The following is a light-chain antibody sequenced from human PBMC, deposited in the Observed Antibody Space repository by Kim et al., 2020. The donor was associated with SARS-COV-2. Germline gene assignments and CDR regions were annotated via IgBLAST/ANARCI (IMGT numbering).Light chain of an antibody. CDR1: QSVLYSSNNKNY. V-gene: IGKV4-1*01. CDR3: QQYYTTPSYT. Sequence: DIVMTQSPDSLALSLGERATINCKSSQSVLYSSNNKNYLAWYQQKPGQPPKLLIYWASTRESGVPDRFSGSGSGTDFTLTISSLQAEDVAVYYCQQYYTTPSYTFGQGTKLEI. CDR2: WAS. J-gene: IGKJ2*01.